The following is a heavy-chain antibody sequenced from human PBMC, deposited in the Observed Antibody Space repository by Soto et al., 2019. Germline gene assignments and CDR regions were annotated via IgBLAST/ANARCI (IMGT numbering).Heavy chain of an antibody. Sequence: QVQLVQSGAEVKKPGSSVKVSCKASGGTFSSYAISWVRQAPGQGREWMGGIIPIFGTANYAQKFQGSVTITAEESTSTAHMELSSLRSADTAVYYWASAIFACCGDCYQIPIGDYYYGMAVWGQGTTVTVSS. D-gene: IGHD2-21*02. CDR2: IIPIFGTA. V-gene: IGHV1-69*01. J-gene: IGHJ6*02. CDR1: GGTFSSYA. CDR3: ASAIFACCGDCYQIPIGDYYYGMAV.